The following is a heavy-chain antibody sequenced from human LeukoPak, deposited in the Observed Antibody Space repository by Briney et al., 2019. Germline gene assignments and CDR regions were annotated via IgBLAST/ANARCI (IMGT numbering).Heavy chain of an antibody. CDR2: IYYSGST. CDR3: ARGTYSYGDDY. V-gene: IGHV4-59*01. D-gene: IGHD5-18*01. Sequence: SETLSLTCTVSGGSISSYYWSWIRQPPGKGLEWIGYIYYSGSTNYNPSPKSRVTISVDTSKNQFSLKLSSVTAADTAVYYCARGTYSYGDDYWGQGTLVTVSS. J-gene: IGHJ4*02. CDR1: GGSISSYY.